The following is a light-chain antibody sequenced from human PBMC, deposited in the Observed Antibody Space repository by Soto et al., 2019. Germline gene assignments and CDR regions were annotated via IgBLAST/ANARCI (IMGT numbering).Light chain of an antibody. J-gene: IGKJ5*01. CDR3: QQHNGYATIT. CDR2: AAS. CDR1: QAVSTW. Sequence: DIQMTQSPASMSASVGDTVTIICRASQAVSTWLAWYQQKPGGAPKLLIYAASTLQSGVPSRFSGSGSGTDFTPTISRLQSDDFATYYCQQHNGYATITFGQGTRLEI. V-gene: IGKV1D-16*01.